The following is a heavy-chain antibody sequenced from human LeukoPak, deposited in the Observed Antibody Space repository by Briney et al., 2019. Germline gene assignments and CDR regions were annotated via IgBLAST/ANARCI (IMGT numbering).Heavy chain of an antibody. Sequence: ASVKVSCKASGYTFTDHFLHWVRQAPGRVLEWMGWINPESGGTKYAQKFQGRVTMTRDTSITTAFMEPRRLKSDDTALYFCARDIALAATNWFDPWGQGTLVTVSS. CDR3: ARDIALAATNWFDP. J-gene: IGHJ5*02. CDR1: GYTFTDHF. V-gene: IGHV1-2*02. D-gene: IGHD6-19*01. CDR2: INPESGGT.